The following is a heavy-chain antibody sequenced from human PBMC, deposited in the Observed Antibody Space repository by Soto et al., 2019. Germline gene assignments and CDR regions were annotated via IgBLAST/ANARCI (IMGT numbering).Heavy chain of an antibody. CDR1: GGSFSGYY. Sequence: SETLSLTCAVYGGSFSGYYWSWIRQPPGKGLEWIGEINHSGSTNYNPSLKSRVTISVDKSISTAYLQWSSLKASDTAMYYCARPIGALSTTDFTYWGQGTLVTVSS. CDR2: INHSGST. CDR3: ARPIGALSTTDFTY. V-gene: IGHV4-34*01. J-gene: IGHJ4*02. D-gene: IGHD3-22*01.